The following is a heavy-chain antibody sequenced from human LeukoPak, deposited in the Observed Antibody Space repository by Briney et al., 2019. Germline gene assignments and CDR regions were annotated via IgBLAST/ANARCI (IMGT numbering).Heavy chain of an antibody. Sequence: GGSLRLSCAASGFTFSEHYMGWVRQAPGKGLEWLSYISSNTIYTNYADSVKGRFSISRDNAKNSLYLQMNSLRVEDTAVYYCARLYGDSSGTFFDHWGQGTLVTVSS. V-gene: IGHV3-11*03. J-gene: IGHJ4*02. CDR1: GFTFSEHY. CDR3: ARLYGDSSGTFFDH. CDR2: ISSNTIYT. D-gene: IGHD6-19*01.